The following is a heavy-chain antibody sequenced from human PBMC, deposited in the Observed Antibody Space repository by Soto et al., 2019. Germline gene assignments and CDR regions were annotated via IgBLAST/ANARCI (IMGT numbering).Heavy chain of an antibody. CDR2: ISGRGGST. D-gene: IGHD3-9*01. CDR3: ATGRGWLPYFGY. V-gene: IGHV3-23*01. Sequence: EVQLLESGGGLVQPGGSLRLSCAASGFTFSSYAMSWVRQAPGKGLEWVSTISGRGGSTYYADSVKGRFTISRDNSKNTLYLQMNSLRAEDTAVYYCATGRGWLPYFGYWGQGTLVTVSS. J-gene: IGHJ4*02. CDR1: GFTFSSYA.